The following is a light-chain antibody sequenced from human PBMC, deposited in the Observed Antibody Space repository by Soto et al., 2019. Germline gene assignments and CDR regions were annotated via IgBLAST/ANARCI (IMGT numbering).Light chain of an antibody. J-gene: IGKJ1*01. CDR3: QQYGSSPRT. CDR1: QSVSSSY. CDR2: GAS. V-gene: IGKV3-20*01. Sequence: EILTTQSPATLSVSPGKRTTLSCRARQSVSSSYLAWYQQKPGQAPRLLIYGASSRATGIPDRFSGSGFGTDFTLTISRLEPEDFAVYYCQQYGSSPRTFGQGTKVDIK.